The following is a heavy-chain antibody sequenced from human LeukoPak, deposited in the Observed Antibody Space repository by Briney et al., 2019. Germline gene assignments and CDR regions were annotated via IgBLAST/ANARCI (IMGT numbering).Heavy chain of an antibody. CDR3: ARADSGSSSPFDY. D-gene: IGHD1-26*01. J-gene: IGHJ4*02. CDR2: INPNSGGT. V-gene: IGHV1-2*02. Sequence: ASVKVSCKASGYTFTGYYMHWVRQAPGQGLEWMGWINPNSGGTNYAQKFQGRVTMTRDTSISTAYMELSRLRSDDTAVYYCARADSGSSSPFDYWGQGTLVTVFS. CDR1: GYTFTGYY.